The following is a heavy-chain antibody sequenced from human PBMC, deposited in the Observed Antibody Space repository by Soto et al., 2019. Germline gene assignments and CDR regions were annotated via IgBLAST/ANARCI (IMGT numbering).Heavy chain of an antibody. CDR2: IYYSGST. CDR1: GGSISSYY. V-gene: IGHV4-59*01. Sequence: QVQLQESGPGLVKPSETLSLTCTVSGGSISSYYWSWIRQPPGKGLEWIGYIYYSGSTNYNPSLKSRVTISVDTSKNQFSRKLSSVTAADTAVYYCARRYGSAFDIWGQGKMVTVSS. J-gene: IGHJ3*02. D-gene: IGHD3-10*01. CDR3: ARRYGSAFDI.